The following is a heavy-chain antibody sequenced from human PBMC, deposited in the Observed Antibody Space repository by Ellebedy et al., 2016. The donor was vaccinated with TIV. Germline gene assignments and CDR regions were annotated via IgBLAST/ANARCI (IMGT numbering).Heavy chain of an antibody. V-gene: IGHV4-34*01. CDR3: ARVVVVVGVPMSRRLFGWFDP. CDR1: LGSFSSYY. CDR2: ISHSGST. Sequence: SETLSLXXAVDLGSFSSYYWGWIRQPPGKGLEWIGEISHSGSTNYNPSLKSRVTIFIDTSKKQFSLNLTSVTAADTAVYFCARVVVVVGVPMSRRLFGWFDPWGPGTLVTVSS. J-gene: IGHJ5*02. D-gene: IGHD2-2*01.